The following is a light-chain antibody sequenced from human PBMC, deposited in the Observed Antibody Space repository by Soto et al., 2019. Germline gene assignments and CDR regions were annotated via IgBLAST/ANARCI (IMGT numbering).Light chain of an antibody. Sequence: EIVLTQSPGTLSLSXXXXXXXXXXXSQSVSSSYLAWYQQKPGQAPRLLIYGASSRATGIPDRFSGSGSGTDFTLTISRLEPEDFAVYYCQQYGSSPWTFGQGTKVDIK. CDR3: QQYGSSPWT. CDR1: QSVSSSY. J-gene: IGKJ1*01. CDR2: GAS. V-gene: IGKV3-20*01.